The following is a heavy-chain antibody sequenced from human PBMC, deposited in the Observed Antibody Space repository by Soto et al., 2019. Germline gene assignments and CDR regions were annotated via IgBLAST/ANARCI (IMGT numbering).Heavy chain of an antibody. J-gene: IGHJ4*02. CDR3: ARDQESITDRILQY. Sequence: ASVKVSCKASGDTFASFGFSWVRQAPGRGLEWLGWISAYNGNTRYAQKVRDRVTLTTDTSTNTAYMELRSLTSDDTAVYYCARDQESITDRILQYWGQGTRVTVSS. V-gene: IGHV1-18*01. D-gene: IGHD3-10*01. CDR2: ISAYNGNT. CDR1: GDTFASFG.